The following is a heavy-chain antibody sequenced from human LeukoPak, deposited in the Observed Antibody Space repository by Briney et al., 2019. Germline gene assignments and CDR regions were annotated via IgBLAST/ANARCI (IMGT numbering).Heavy chain of an antibody. D-gene: IGHD6-19*01. CDR2: INPSGGST. J-gene: IGHJ4*02. CDR3: ARGAGLKGGYFDY. V-gene: IGHV1-46*01. CDR1: GGTFSSYA. Sequence: ASVKVSCKASGGTFSSYAISWVRQAPGQGLEWMGIINPSGGSTSYAQKFQGRVTMTRDMSTSTVYMELSSLRSEDTAVYYCARGAGLKGGYFDYWGQGTLVTVSS.